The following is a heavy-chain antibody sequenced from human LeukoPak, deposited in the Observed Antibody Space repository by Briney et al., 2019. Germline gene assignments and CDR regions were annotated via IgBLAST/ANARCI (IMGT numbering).Heavy chain of an antibody. CDR3: ARGGVIRPLWY. J-gene: IGHJ4*02. V-gene: IGHV1-46*01. CDR2: INPSGGST. Sequence: ASVKVSCKASGYTFTSYYMHWVRQAPGQGLEWMGIINPSGGSTSYAEKFQGRATMTRDTSTSTVYMELSSLRSEDTAVYYCARGGVIRPLWYWGQGTLVTVSS. CDR1: GYTFTSYY. D-gene: IGHD3-10*01.